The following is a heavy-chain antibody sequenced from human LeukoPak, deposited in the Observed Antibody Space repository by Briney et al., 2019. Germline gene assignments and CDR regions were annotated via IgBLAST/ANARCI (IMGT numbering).Heavy chain of an antibody. CDR3: ARHGNIVLEPVASKAFDI. D-gene: IGHD2-2*01. Sequence: SETLSLTCAVYGGSFSGYYWSWFRQPPGKGLEWIGEINHSGSTNYNPSLKSRVTISVDTSKNQFSLKLSSVTAADTAVYYCARHGNIVLEPVASKAFDIWGQGTMVTVST. V-gene: IGHV4-34*01. CDR1: GGSFSGYY. CDR2: INHSGST. J-gene: IGHJ3*02.